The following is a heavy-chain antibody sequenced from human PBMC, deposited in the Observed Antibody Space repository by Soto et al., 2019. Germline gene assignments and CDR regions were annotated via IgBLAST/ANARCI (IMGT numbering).Heavy chain of an antibody. CDR1: GGSLSSYY. CDR2: IYYSGST. V-gene: IGHV4-59*01. J-gene: IGHJ3*02. D-gene: IGHD2-15*01. Sequence: LSLTCTVSGGSLSSYYWSWIRQPPGKGLEWIGYIYYSGSTNYNPSLKSRVTISVDTSKNQFSLKLSSVTAADTAVYYCARELGYCSGGSCYAAFDIWGQGTMVTVSS. CDR3: ARELGYCSGGSCYAAFDI.